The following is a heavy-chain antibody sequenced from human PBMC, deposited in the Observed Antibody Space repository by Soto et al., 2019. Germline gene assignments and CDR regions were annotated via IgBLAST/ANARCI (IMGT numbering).Heavy chain of an antibody. CDR3: ARDRLLPLLGSSGNWRAGYFDY. Sequence: KPSETLSLTCTVSGGSVSIGSYYWSWIRQPPGEGLEWIGYIYYSGSTNYNPSLKSRVTISVDTSKNQFSLKLSSVTAADTAVYYCARDRLLPLLGSSGNWRAGYFDYWGQGTLVTVSS. CDR2: IYYSGST. V-gene: IGHV4-61*01. CDR1: GGSVSIGSYY. J-gene: IGHJ4*02. D-gene: IGHD3-22*01.